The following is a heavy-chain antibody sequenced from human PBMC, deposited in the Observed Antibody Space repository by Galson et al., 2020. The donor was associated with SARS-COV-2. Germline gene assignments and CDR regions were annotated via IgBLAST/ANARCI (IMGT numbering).Heavy chain of an antibody. CDR2: ISSDGSNS. J-gene: IGHJ4*02. V-gene: IGHV3-30*04. D-gene: IGHD1-26*01. CDR3: ARGGEWGLPYYLDY. Sequence: GGSLRLSCAASGFTFSNYVMHWVRQAPGKGPEWVAVISSDGSNSFYADSLKGRFTISRDNSKSTLYLQMNSLRAEDTAVYYCARGGEWGLPYYLDYWGQGTLVTVSS. CDR1: GFTFSNYV.